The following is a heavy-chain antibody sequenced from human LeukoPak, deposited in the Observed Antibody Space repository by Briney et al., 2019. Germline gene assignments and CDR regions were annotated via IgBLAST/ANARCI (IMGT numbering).Heavy chain of an antibody. Sequence: GGSLRLSCAASGFTFSHYSFHWVRQAPGKGLEYVSAINSNGDDTYYVNSVKGRFTISRDNSKNTLYLQMGNLRPEDMAVYYCARDPGRSPDYWGQGTLVTVSS. CDR2: INSNGDDT. D-gene: IGHD1-26*01. V-gene: IGHV3-64*01. CDR1: GFTFSHYS. CDR3: ARDPGRSPDY. J-gene: IGHJ4*02.